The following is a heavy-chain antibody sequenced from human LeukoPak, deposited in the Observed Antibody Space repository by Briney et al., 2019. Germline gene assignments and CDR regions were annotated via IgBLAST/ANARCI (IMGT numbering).Heavy chain of an antibody. CDR2: INHSGST. CDR3: ARVRVAATVYYYYYMDV. V-gene: IGHV4-34*01. J-gene: IGHJ6*03. CDR1: GGSFSGYY. D-gene: IGHD2-15*01. Sequence: SETLSLTCAVYGGSFSGYYWSWIRQPPGKGLEWIGEINHSGSTNYNPSFKSRVTISVDTSKNQFSLRLSSVTAADTAVYYCARVRVAATVYYYYYMDVWGKGTTVTVSS.